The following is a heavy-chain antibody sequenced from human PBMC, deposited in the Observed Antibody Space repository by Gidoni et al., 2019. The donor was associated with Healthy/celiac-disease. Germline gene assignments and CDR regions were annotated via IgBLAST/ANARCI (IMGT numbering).Heavy chain of an antibody. D-gene: IGHD3-9*01. J-gene: IGHJ5*02. CDR2: ISSNGGST. V-gene: IGHV3-64D*06. CDR3: VKDWGASGLTGHLAFDP. CDR1: GFTFSSSA. Sequence: EVQLVESGGGLVQPGGSLRLSCSASGFTFSSSAMHWVRQAPGKGLEYVSAISSNGGSTYYADAVKGRFTISRDNSKNTLYLQMSSLRAEDTAVYYCVKDWGASGLTGHLAFDPWGQGTLVTVSS.